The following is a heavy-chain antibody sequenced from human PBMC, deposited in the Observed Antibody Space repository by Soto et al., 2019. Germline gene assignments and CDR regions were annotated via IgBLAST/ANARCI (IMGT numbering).Heavy chain of an antibody. V-gene: IGHV4-59*08. D-gene: IGHD3-22*01. CDR3: AGGGSIVVATRRLMDV. CDR1: GASISSHY. J-gene: IGHJ6*03. CDR2: INDNGNT. Sequence: QVQLQESGTGLVKPSETLSLTCTVSGASISSHYWSWIRQAPGKGLEWISNINDNGNTNYNPSLKSRVTISVDTSKNQFSLTVISVTAADPAVYYCAGGGSIVVATRRLMDVWGRGTTVTVSS.